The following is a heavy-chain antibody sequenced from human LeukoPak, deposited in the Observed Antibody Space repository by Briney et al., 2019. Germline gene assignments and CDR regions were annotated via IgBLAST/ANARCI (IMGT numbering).Heavy chain of an antibody. CDR3: ARQRVMVRGVPNWFDP. D-gene: IGHD3-10*01. Sequence: SETLSLTCTVSGVSISSYYWSWIRQPPGKGLEWIGYIYYSGSTNYNPSLKSRVTISVDTSKNQFSLKLSSVTAADTAVYYCARQRVMVRGVPNWFDPWGQGTLVTVSS. CDR2: IYYSGST. J-gene: IGHJ5*02. V-gene: IGHV4-59*08. CDR1: GVSISSYY.